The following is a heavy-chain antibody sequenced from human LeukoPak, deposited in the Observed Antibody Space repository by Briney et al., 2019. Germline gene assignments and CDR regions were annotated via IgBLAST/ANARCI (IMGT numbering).Heavy chain of an antibody. CDR2: ISGDGGST. V-gene: IGHV3-43*02. Sequence: GGSLRLSCAASGFTFDDYVMHWLRQAPGKGLEWVSLISGDGGSTYYADSVKGRFTISRDNSKNSLYLQMNSLRTEDTALYYCATAGDWWGQGTLVTVSS. D-gene: IGHD2-21*01. CDR3: ATAGDW. J-gene: IGHJ4*02. CDR1: GFTFDDYV.